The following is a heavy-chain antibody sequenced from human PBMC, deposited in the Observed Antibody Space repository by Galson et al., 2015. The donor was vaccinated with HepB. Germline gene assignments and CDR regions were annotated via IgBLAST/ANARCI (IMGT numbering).Heavy chain of an antibody. D-gene: IGHD2-2*01. J-gene: IGHJ4*02. Sequence: SVKVSCKASGYTFTSYYMHWVRQAPGQGLEWMGIINPSGGSTGYAQKFQGRVTMTRDTSTSTVYMELSSLRSEDTAVYYCARDVSGCSSTSCNDRYFDYWGQGTLVTVSS. V-gene: IGHV1-46*01. CDR2: INPSGGST. CDR3: ARDVSGCSSTSCNDRYFDY. CDR1: GYTFTSYY.